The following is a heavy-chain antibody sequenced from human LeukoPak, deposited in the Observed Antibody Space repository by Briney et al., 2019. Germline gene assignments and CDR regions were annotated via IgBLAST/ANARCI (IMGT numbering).Heavy chain of an antibody. CDR3: ARDGGIAAAGSPGAYYYYMDV. CDR1: GFTFSSYG. CDR2: ISGSGGST. Sequence: GGSLRLSCAASGFTFSSYGMSWVRQAPGKGLEWVSAISGSGGSTYYADSVKGRFTISRDNSKNTLYLQMNSLRAEDTAVYYCARDGGIAAAGSPGAYYYYMDVWGKGTTVTVSS. J-gene: IGHJ6*03. D-gene: IGHD6-13*01. V-gene: IGHV3-23*01.